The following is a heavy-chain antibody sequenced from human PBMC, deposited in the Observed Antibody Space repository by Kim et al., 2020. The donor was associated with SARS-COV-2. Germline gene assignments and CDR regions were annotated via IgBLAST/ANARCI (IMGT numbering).Heavy chain of an antibody. J-gene: IGHJ4*02. CDR2: ISDSGGSA. V-gene: IGHV3-23*01. Sequence: GGSLRLSCAASGFTFSNYAMSWVRQAPGKGLEWVSAISDSGGSAFYADSVKGRFTISRDNSKTTLYLQMNSLRAEDTAVYFCAKDRSSSSTRPDYWGQGTLVTVSS. CDR3: AKDRSSSSTRPDY. D-gene: IGHD6-6*01. CDR1: GFTFSNYA.